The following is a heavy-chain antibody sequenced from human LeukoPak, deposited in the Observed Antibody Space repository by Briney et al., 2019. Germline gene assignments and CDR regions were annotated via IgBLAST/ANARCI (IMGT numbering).Heavy chain of an antibody. D-gene: IGHD1-26*01. Sequence: ASVKVSCKTSGYTFPSYDINWVRQATGQGLEWMGWMNPNSGNTGYAQKFQGRVTITRNTSISAAYMELSSLRSEDTAVYFCARGPKWTGSYYYFDFWGQGTLVTVSS. J-gene: IGHJ4*02. CDR3: ARGPKWTGSYYYFDF. CDR2: MNPNSGNT. V-gene: IGHV1-8*01. CDR1: GYTFPSYD.